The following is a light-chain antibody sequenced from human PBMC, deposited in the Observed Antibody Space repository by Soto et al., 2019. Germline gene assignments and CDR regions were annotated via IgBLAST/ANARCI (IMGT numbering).Light chain of an antibody. CDR2: GAS. CDR3: QQYNNWPPIT. J-gene: IGKJ5*01. V-gene: IGKV3-15*01. Sequence: EIVMTQSPATLSVSPGGRATLSCRASQSVSSNLAWYQQKPGQAPRLLIYGASTRATRIPARFSGSGSGTEVTLTISRLQSEDFAVYYCQQYNNWPPITFGQETRLEIK. CDR1: QSVSSN.